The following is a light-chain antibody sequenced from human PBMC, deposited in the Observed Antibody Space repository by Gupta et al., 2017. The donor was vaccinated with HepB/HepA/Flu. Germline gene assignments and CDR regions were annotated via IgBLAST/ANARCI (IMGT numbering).Light chain of an antibody. V-gene: IGKV1-17*01. CDR3: LQYNSYPTT. Sequence: DIQMTQSPSSLSASVGDRVSITCRASQGIRSDLGWYQQKPGKAPQRLIHAAFVVQPGVPSRFSGSEYGTEFTLTISSWQPEDFATYYCLQYNSYPTTFGQGTKVEIK. CDR1: QGIRSD. CDR2: AAF. J-gene: IGKJ1*01.